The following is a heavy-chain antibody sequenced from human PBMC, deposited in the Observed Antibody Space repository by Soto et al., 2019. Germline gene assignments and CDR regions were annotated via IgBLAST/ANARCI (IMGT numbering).Heavy chain of an antibody. CDR3: ARWRGSATVPYCDY. Sequence: QVQLVESGGRVVQSGTSLTLSCAASGFTFSSYGMHWVRQAPGKGLEWVAVIWYDGKIKTYADSVKGRFTISRDNSENTLFLHMNSLRAEDTAIYYCARWRGSATVPYCDYWGQGALVTVSS. V-gene: IGHV3-33*01. J-gene: IGHJ4*02. CDR2: IWYDGKIK. CDR1: GFTFSSYG. D-gene: IGHD4-4*01.